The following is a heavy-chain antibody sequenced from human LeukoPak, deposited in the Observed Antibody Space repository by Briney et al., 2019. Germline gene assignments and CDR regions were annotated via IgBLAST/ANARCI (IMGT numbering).Heavy chain of an antibody. CDR3: AKGSGGYNLMDV. CDR2: ISSSSRTI. V-gene: IGHV3-48*02. Sequence: GGSLRLSCAASGFIFGSYNMNWVRQAPGKGLEWISYISSSSRTIFYADSVKGRFTVSRDNVKNFLYLQMHSLRDEDTAVYYCAKGSGGYNLMDVWGQGTTVTVSS. J-gene: IGHJ6*02. D-gene: IGHD5-24*01. CDR1: GFIFGSYN.